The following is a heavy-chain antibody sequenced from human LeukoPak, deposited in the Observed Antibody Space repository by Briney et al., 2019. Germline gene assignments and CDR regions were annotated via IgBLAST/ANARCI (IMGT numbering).Heavy chain of an antibody. V-gene: IGHV1-18*01. D-gene: IGHD3-10*01. CDR1: GYTFTSYG. Sequence: ASVKVSCKASGYTFTSYGISWVRQAPGQGLEWMGWISAYNGKTEFAQRFQDRVTMTTDTSTTTAYMELRSLRSDDTAMYYCARDHEDVYGSGSYKLWGQGTRVTVSS. CDR3: ARDHEDVYGSGSYKL. J-gene: IGHJ4*02. CDR2: ISAYNGKT.